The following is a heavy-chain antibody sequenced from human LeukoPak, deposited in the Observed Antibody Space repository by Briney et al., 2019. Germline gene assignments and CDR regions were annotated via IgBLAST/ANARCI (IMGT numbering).Heavy chain of an antibody. CDR2: ISSSGTTI. CDR3: ASLGEQWLVQYLHY. V-gene: IGHV3-11*01. CDR1: GFTFSDYF. J-gene: IGHJ4*02. D-gene: IGHD6-19*01. Sequence: GGSLRLSCAASGFTFSDYFMSWIRQDPGKGLERVSYISSSGTTIYYADSVKGRFTISRDNAKNSLYLQMNSLRAEDTAVYYCASLGEQWLVQYLHYWGQGTLVTVSS.